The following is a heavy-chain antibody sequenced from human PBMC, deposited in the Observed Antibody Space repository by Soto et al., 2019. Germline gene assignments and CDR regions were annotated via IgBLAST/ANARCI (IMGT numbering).Heavy chain of an antibody. V-gene: IGHV1-3*05. D-gene: IGHD3-3*01. CDR3: ARGEVTIPLDS. CDR1: GYTFTSYA. Sequence: QVQLVQSGAEEKKPGASVKVSCKASGYTFTSYAMHWVRQAPGQRLEWMGWINAGNGNTKYSQKFQGRVTITRDTSARPSPMELSRLRSEDTAVYHCARGEVTIPLDSWGQGTLVPVSS. J-gene: IGHJ4*02. CDR2: INAGNGNT.